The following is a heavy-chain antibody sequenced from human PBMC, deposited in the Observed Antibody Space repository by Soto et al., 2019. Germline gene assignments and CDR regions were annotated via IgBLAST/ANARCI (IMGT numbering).Heavy chain of an antibody. CDR3: AKDIPEDCSSTSCHLYYYYYGMDV. CDR2: ISYDGSNK. V-gene: IGHV3-30*18. CDR1: GFTFSSYG. D-gene: IGHD2-2*01. J-gene: IGHJ6*02. Sequence: QVQLVESGGGVVQPGRSLRLSCAASGFTFSSYGMHWVRQAPGKGLEWVAVISYDGSNKYYADSVKGRFTISRDNSKNTLYLQMNSLRAEDTAVYYCAKDIPEDCSSTSCHLYYYYYGMDVWGQGTTVTVSS.